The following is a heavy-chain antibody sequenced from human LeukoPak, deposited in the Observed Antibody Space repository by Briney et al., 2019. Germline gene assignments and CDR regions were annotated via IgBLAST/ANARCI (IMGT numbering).Heavy chain of an antibody. CDR3: ARGGIPYYYGSGSYFGY. CDR1: GGSFSGYY. J-gene: IGHJ4*02. CDR2: INHSGSI. D-gene: IGHD3-10*01. Sequence: SETLSLTCAVYGGSFSGYYWSWIRQPPGKGLEWIGEINHSGSINYNPSLKSRVTISVDTSKNQFSLKLSSVTAADTAVYYCARGGIPYYYGSGSYFGYWGQGTLVTVSS. V-gene: IGHV4-34*01.